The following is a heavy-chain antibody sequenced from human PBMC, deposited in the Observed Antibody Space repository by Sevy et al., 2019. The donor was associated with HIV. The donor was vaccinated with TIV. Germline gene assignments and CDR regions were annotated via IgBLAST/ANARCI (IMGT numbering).Heavy chain of an antibody. CDR1: GYTLTELS. D-gene: IGHD2-21*02. Sequence: ASVKVSCKVSGYTLTELSMHWVRQAPGKGLEWMGGFDPEDGETIYEQKFQGRVTMTEDTSTDTAYMELSSLRSEDTAVYYCATGTVVTPPDYYYGMDVWGQGTTVTVSS. V-gene: IGHV1-24*01. CDR3: ATGTVVTPPDYYYGMDV. J-gene: IGHJ6*02. CDR2: FDPEDGET.